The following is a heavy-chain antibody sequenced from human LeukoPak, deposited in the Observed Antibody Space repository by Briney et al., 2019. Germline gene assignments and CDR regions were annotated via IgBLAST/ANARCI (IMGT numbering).Heavy chain of an antibody. J-gene: IGHJ4*02. V-gene: IGHV4-4*07. CDR1: RGSLSSSY. Sequence: PSETLSLTCTLSRGSLSSSYWSWIRQPAGKGLEWIGRVYTSGSTNYNPSLKSRVAMSVDTSKNQFSLDLTSVTAADAAVYYCARDCSGGTCYLGVLDYWGQGIRVTVSS. D-gene: IGHD2-15*01. CDR2: VYTSGST. CDR3: ARDCSGGTCYLGVLDY.